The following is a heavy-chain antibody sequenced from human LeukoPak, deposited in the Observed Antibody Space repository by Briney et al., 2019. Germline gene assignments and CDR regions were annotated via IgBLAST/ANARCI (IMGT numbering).Heavy chain of an antibody. CDR2: ISASASGT. Sequence: GGSLRLSCAASGFTFSSYAMSWVRQAPGKGLEWVSGISASASGTYYADSVKGRFTISRDNSKNTLYLQMNSLRAEDTAVYYCARDNGEWRLNWFDHWGQGTLVTVSS. D-gene: IGHD2-8*01. CDR3: ARDNGEWRLNWFDH. V-gene: IGHV3-23*01. J-gene: IGHJ5*02. CDR1: GFTFSSYA.